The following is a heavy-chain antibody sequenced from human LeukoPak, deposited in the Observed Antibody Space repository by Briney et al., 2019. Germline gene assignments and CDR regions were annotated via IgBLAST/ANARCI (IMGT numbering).Heavy chain of an antibody. Sequence: GGSLRLSCAASGFTFSSYWMHWVRQAPGKGLVWVSRISNDGSSTSYADSVKGRFTISRDNAKNTLYLQMNSLRAEDTAVYYCARGRTSTGYCSSTSCYTGYYYYMDVWGKGTTVTVSS. CDR3: ARGRTSTGYCSSTSCYTGYYYYMDV. CDR1: GFTFSSYW. J-gene: IGHJ6*03. CDR2: ISNDGSST. D-gene: IGHD2-2*02. V-gene: IGHV3-74*01.